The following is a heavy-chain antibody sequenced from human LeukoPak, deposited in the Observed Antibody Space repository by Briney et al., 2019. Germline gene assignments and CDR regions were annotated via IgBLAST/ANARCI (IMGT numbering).Heavy chain of an antibody. V-gene: IGHV3-64*02. Sequence: PGGSLRLSCEASGFTFSNYAMYWVRQGPGKGPESVSAITRNGGSTYYADSVKGRFTISRDNSKNTLYLQMGSLRAEDMAVYHCVRGWQNLTPAHFDLWGRGTLVTVSS. J-gene: IGHJ2*01. CDR3: VRGWQNLTPAHFDL. CDR1: GFTFSNYA. D-gene: IGHD1-14*01. CDR2: ITRNGGST.